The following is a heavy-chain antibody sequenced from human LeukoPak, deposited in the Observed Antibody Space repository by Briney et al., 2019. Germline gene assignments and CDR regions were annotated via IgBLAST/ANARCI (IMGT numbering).Heavy chain of an antibody. CDR3: ARWGAPLLLWFGELSDDNAFDI. D-gene: IGHD3-10*01. V-gene: IGHV3-66*01. J-gene: IGHJ3*02. CDR1: GFTVSSNH. Sequence: PGGSLRLSCAASGFTVSSNHMSWVRQAPGKGLEWVSVIYSGGSTYYADSVKGRFTISRDNSKNTLYLQMNSLRAEDTAVYYCARWGAPLLLWFGELSDDNAFDIWGQGTMVTVSS. CDR2: IYSGGST.